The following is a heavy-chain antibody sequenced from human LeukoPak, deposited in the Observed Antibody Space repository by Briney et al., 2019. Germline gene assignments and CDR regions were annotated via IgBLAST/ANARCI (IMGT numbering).Heavy chain of an antibody. CDR3: ERHGNIVVVVAARGFDP. CDR2: IYYSGNT. J-gene: IGHJ5*02. V-gene: IGHV4-39*01. D-gene: IGHD2-15*01. CDR1: GDSISNNGYF. Sequence: SETLSLTCTVSGDSISNNGYFWGWVRQPPGKGLEWIGSIYYSGNTYYNPSLNSQVTISLDTSKNQFSLRLSSVTPADTAFYYCERHGNIVVVVAARGFDPWGQGTLVTVSS.